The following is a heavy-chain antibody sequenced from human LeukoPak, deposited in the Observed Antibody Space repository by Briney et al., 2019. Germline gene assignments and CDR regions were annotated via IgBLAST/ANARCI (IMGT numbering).Heavy chain of an antibody. V-gene: IGHV3-7*01. Sequence: GGSRRLSCAGSGFTFSSYAMSWVRQAPGKGLEWVANIKEDGSKTYYVDSVKGRFTISRDNAKNSLYLQMNSLRAEDTAVFYCARGPHCTSSSCRGFFDYWGQGTLVTVSS. CDR2: IKEDGSKT. CDR1: GFTFSSYA. D-gene: IGHD2-2*01. CDR3: ARGPHCTSSSCRGFFDY. J-gene: IGHJ4*02.